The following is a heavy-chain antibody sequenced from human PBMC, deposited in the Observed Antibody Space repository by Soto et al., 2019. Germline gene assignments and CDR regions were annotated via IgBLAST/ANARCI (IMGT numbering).Heavy chain of an antibody. CDR1: GGSISSYY. J-gene: IGHJ5*02. Sequence: SETLSLTCTVSGGSISSYYWSWIRQPPGKGLEWIGYNYYSGSTNYNPSLKSRVTISVDTSKNQFSLKLSSVTAADTAVYYCARVVPYSGSYWTFDPWGQGTLVTVSS. D-gene: IGHD1-26*01. CDR2: NYYSGST. V-gene: IGHV4-59*01. CDR3: ARVVPYSGSYWTFDP.